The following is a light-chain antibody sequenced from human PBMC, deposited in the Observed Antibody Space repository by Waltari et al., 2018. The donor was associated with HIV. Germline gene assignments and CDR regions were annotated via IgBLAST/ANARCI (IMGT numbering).Light chain of an antibody. CDR1: SSDVGSYNL. CDR2: DVS. V-gene: IGLV2-23*02. J-gene: IGLJ1*01. Sequence: QSALTQPASVSGSPGQSITISCTGTSSDVGSYNLVSWYQQHPGKAPKLMVYDVSKRPSEVSNRFSGSKSGNAASLSISGLQAEDDAEYYCCSYADSPPYVFGTGTKVTVL. CDR3: CSYADSPPYV.